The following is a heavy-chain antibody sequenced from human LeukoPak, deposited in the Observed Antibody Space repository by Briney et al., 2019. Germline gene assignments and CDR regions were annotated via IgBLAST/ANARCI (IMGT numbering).Heavy chain of an antibody. CDR3: ARDRSSGSYDY. CDR1: GLTFSSYS. V-gene: IGHV3-21*01. D-gene: IGHD3-22*01. J-gene: IGHJ4*02. Sequence: GGSLRLSCAASGLTFSSYSMNWVRQAPGKGLEWVSSISSSSSYIYYADSVKGRFTISRDNAKNSLYLQMNSLRAEDTAVYYCARDRSSGSYDYWGQGTLVTVSS. CDR2: ISSSSSYI.